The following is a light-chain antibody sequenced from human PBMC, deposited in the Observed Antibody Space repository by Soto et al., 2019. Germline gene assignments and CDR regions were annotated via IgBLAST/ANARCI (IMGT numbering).Light chain of an antibody. J-gene: IGLJ2*01. Sequence: QSALTQPPSASGSPGQSVTISCTGTSSDVGGYDFVSWYQQHPGKAPKLIIYEVSERPSGVPDRFSGSKSGNTASLTVSGLQAEDEAAYYCSSHAGNNNVLFGGGTKLTVL. CDR2: EVS. CDR1: SSDVGGYDF. V-gene: IGLV2-8*01. CDR3: SSHAGNNNVL.